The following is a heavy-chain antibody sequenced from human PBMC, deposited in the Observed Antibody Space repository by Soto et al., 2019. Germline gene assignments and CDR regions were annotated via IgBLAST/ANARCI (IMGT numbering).Heavy chain of an antibody. J-gene: IGHJ4*02. CDR3: ARGRNTNDYIWGSYRTNDY. Sequence: ASVKVSCKASGYTFTSYDINWVRQATGQGLEWMGWMNPNSGNTGYAQKFQGRVTMTRNTSISTAYMELSSLRSEDTAVYYCARGRNTNDYIWGSYRTNDYWGQGTLVTVSS. D-gene: IGHD3-16*02. CDR2: MNPNSGNT. CDR1: GYTFTSYD. V-gene: IGHV1-8*01.